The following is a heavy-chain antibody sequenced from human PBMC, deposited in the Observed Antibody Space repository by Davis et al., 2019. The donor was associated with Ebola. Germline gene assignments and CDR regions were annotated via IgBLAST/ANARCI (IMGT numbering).Heavy chain of an antibody. V-gene: IGHV6-1*01. CDR3: TRGLSP. CDR1: GDSVSTAG. Sequence: HSQTLSLTCAISGDSVSTAGWNWIRQSPSRGLEWLGRTYYRSKWYNEYAVSVRSRMTIYPDTSKNQFSLQLSSVTPEDTAVYFCTRGLSPWGQGTLVTVSS. J-gene: IGHJ5*02. CDR2: TYYRSKWYN.